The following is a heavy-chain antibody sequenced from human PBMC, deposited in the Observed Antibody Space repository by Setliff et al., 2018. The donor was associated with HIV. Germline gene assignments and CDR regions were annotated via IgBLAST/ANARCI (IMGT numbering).Heavy chain of an antibody. CDR2: IFYSGTT. CDR3: ARRSNVWGSYRFDY. D-gene: IGHD3-16*02. Sequence: PSETLSLTCTVSGGSISSYYWSWIRQPPGKGLEWIGSIFYSGTTYYNPSLKSRLTISVDTSRNHFSLKLRSVTAADTAVYYCARRSNVWGSYRFDYWGQGTLVTVSS. CDR1: GGSISSYY. V-gene: IGHV4-39*02. J-gene: IGHJ4*02.